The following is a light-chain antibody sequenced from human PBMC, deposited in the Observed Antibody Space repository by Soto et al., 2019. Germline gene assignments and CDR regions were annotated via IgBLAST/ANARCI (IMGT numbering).Light chain of an antibody. Sequence: EIVLTQNPGCLTVSPGDRETRSCRASQSVRSNYLAWYQQKPGQAPRLLIYGASSRATGIPDRFSGSGSGTDFTLTISRLEPEDFAVYYCQQYGSSQITFGQGTRLEIK. CDR1: QSVRSNY. J-gene: IGKJ5*01. CDR3: QQYGSSQIT. V-gene: IGKV3-20*01. CDR2: GAS.